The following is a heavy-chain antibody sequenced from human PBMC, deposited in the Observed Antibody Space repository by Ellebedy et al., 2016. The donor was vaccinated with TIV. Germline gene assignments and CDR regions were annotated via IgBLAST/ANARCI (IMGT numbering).Heavy chain of an antibody. J-gene: IGHJ3*02. V-gene: IGHV3-7*01. CDR2: IKQDGSEK. D-gene: IGHD1-26*01. CDR1: GFTFSSYW. CDR3: ARDLPGYSGSYGTNLGAFDI. Sequence: GGSLRLXCAASGFTFSSYWMSWVRQAPGKGLEWVANIKQDGSEKYYVDSVKGRFTISRDNAKNSLYLQMNSLRAEDTAVYYCARDLPGYSGSYGTNLGAFDIWGQGTMVTVSS.